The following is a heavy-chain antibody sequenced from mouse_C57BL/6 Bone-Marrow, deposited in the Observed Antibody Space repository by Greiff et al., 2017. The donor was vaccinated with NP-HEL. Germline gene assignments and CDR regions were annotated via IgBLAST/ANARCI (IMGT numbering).Heavy chain of an antibody. CDR3: ARSELGPFAY. D-gene: IGHD4-1*01. Sequence: DVHLVESGGGLVQPGGSLSLSCAASGFTFTDYYMSWVRQPPGKALEWLGFIRNKANGYTTEYSASVKGRFTISRDNSQSILYLQMNALRAEDSATYYCARSELGPFAYWGQGTLVTVSA. J-gene: IGHJ3*01. CDR2: IRNKANGYTT. CDR1: GFTFTDYY. V-gene: IGHV7-3*01.